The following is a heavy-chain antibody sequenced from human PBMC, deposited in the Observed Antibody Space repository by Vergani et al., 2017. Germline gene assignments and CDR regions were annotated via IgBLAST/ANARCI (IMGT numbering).Heavy chain of an antibody. CDR2: ISAYNGNT. Sequence: QVQLVQSGAEVKKPGASVKVSYKASGYTFTTYGISWVRQAPGQGLEWMGWISAYNGNTNYAQKLQGRVTMTTDTSTSTAYMELRSLRSDDTAVYYYARXRYYDILTGYTYNWFDPWGQGTLVTVSS. CDR1: GYTFTTYG. D-gene: IGHD3-9*01. V-gene: IGHV1-18*04. CDR3: ARXRYYDILTGYTYNWFDP. J-gene: IGHJ5*02.